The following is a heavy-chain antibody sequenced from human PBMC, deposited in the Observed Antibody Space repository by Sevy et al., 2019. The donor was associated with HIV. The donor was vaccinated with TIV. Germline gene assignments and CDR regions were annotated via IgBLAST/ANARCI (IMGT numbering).Heavy chain of an antibody. D-gene: IGHD6-13*01. V-gene: IGHV3-23*01. J-gene: IGHJ4*02. CDR3: ARPSHRIAAAASAFHDN. Sequence: GGSLRLSCVVSGYSFSSYAISWVRQAPGKGLEWVSTINGRGGSKYYADSVKGRLTISRENPKNMLFLQMLNLRVDDTAIYYCARPSHRIAAAASAFHDNWGQGTLVTVSS. CDR2: INGRGGSK. CDR1: GYSFSSYA.